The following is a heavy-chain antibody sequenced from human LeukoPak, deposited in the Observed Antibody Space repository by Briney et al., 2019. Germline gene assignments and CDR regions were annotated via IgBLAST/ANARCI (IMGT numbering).Heavy chain of an antibody. CDR3: ATGSGSTSCRLHVCYFDY. V-gene: IGHV3-30*02. CDR1: GFTFSSYG. CDR2: IRYDGSNK. D-gene: IGHD2-2*01. Sequence: GGSLRLSCAASGFTFSSYGMHWVRQAPGKGLEWVAFIRYDGSNKYYADSVKGRFTISRDNPKNTLYLQMNSLRAEDTAVYYCATGSGSTSCRLHVCYFDYWGQGTLVTVSS. J-gene: IGHJ4*02.